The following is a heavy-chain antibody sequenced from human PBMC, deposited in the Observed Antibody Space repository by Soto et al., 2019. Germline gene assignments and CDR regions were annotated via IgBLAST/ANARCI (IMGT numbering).Heavy chain of an antibody. CDR2: IYYSGST. D-gene: IGHD2-8*01. Sequence: SETLSLTCTVSGGSISSYYWSWIRQPPGKGLEWIGYIYYSGSTNYNPSLKSRVTISVDTSKNQFSLKLSSVTAADTAVYYCARALQEVYADWFDPWGQGTLVTVSS. V-gene: IGHV4-59*01. CDR3: ARALQEVYADWFDP. J-gene: IGHJ5*02. CDR1: GGSISSYY.